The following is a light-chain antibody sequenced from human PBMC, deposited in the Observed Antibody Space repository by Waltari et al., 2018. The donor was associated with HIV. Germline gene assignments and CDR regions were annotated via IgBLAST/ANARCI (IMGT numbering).Light chain of an antibody. J-gene: IGKJ4*01. CDR3: QQRSNWPPGLT. CDR1: QSVSSY. V-gene: IGKV3-11*01. CDR2: DAS. Sequence: MVLTQSQATQSLSLGERATLSCRASQSVSSYLAWYQQKPGQAPRLLIYDASNRATGIPARFSGSGSGTDFTLTISSLEPEDFAVYYCQQRSNWPPGLTFGGGTKVEIK.